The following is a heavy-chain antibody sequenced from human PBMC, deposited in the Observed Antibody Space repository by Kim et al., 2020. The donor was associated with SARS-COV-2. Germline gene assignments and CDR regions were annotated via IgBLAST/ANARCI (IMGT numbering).Heavy chain of an antibody. Sequence: GSTNYPASVKGRFTSARHNAKNTLYLQMNTLRAEDTAVYYCARVPDAFDIWGQGTMVTVSS. CDR3: ARVPDAFDI. V-gene: IGHV3-53*01. J-gene: IGHJ3*02. CDR2: GST.